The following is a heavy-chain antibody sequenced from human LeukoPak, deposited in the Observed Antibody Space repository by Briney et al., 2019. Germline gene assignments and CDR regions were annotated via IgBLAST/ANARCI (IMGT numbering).Heavy chain of an antibody. CDR1: GYSFTSYW. V-gene: IGHV5-51*01. D-gene: IGHD3-3*02. J-gene: IGHJ6*03. Sequence: GESLKISCKGSGYSFTSYWIGWVRQMPGKGLEWMGIIYPGDSDTRYSPSFQGQVTISADKSISTAYLQWSSLKASDTAMYYCARTHSINNYYYYYMDVWGKGTTVTVSS. CDR2: IYPGDSDT. CDR3: ARTHSINNYYYYYMDV.